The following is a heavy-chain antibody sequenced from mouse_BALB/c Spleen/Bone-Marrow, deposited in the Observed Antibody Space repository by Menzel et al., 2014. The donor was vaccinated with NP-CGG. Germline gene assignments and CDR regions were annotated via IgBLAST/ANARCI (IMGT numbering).Heavy chain of an antibody. CDR3: TLLRRYYAKDY. V-gene: IGHV14-3*02. CDR2: IDPANGNT. D-gene: IGHD1-1*01. J-gene: IGHJ4*01. CDR1: GFNIKDTY. Sequence: VQLQQSGAELVKPGASVKLSCTASGFNIKDTYMHWVKQRPEQGLEWIGRIDPANGNTKYDPKFQGKATITADTSSNTAYLQLSSRTAEDTAVYYCTLLRRYYAKDYWGQGTSVTVSS.